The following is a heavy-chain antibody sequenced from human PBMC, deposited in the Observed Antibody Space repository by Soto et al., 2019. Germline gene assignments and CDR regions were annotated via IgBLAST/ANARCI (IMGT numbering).Heavy chain of an antibody. CDR1: GASISSSVYY. CDR2: IHNSGTT. CDR3: AHSLRSFYYNGPDV. J-gene: IGHJ6*02. Sequence: QVQLQESGPGLVKPSQTLSLTCTVSGASISSSVYYWSWIGQHPGKGLEWIGYIHNSGTTYNNPSLESRLIISVDTSKNPFSLTLSSVTAADTAVYYCAHSLRSFYYNGPDVWGQGTTVTVSS. V-gene: IGHV4-31*03. D-gene: IGHD3-16*01.